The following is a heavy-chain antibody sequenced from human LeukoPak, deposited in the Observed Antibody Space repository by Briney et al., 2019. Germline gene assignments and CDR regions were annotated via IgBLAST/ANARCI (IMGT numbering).Heavy chain of an antibody. D-gene: IGHD3-3*01. V-gene: IGHV4-31*03. CDR1: GGSISSGGYY. CDR2: IYYSGST. Sequence: SETLSLTCTVSGGSISSGGYYWSWIRQHPGKGLEWIGYIYYSGSTYYNPSLKSRVTISVDTSKNQSSLKLSSVTAADTAVYYCASSGAYYDFWSGYCNYWGQGTLVTVSS. J-gene: IGHJ4*02. CDR3: ASSGAYYDFWSGYCNY.